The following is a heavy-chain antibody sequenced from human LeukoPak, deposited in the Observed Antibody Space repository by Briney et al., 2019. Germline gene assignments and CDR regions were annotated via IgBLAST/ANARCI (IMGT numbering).Heavy chain of an antibody. CDR3: AKAHDFWSGYYYYYYYGMDV. CDR2: ISGSGGST. Sequence: GGSLRLSCAASGFTFSSYAMSWVRQAPGKGLEWVSAISGSGGSTYYADSVKGRFTISRDNSKNTLYLQMNSLRAEDTAAYYCAKAHDFWSGYYYYYYYGMDVWGQGTTVTVSS. D-gene: IGHD3-3*01. V-gene: IGHV3-23*01. CDR1: GFTFSSYA. J-gene: IGHJ6*02.